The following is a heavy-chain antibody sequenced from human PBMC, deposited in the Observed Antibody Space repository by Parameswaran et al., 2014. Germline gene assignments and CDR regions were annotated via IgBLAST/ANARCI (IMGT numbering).Heavy chain of an antibody. CDR3: ARVSYSNYITYYSYGMDV. J-gene: IGHJ6*02. CDR2: INHSGST. Sequence: RWIRQPPGKGLEWIGEINHSGSTNYNPSLKSRVSLSVDTSKNQFSLKLSSVTAADTAVYYCARVSYSNYITYYSYGMDVWGQGTTVTVSS. D-gene: IGHD4-11*01. V-gene: IGHV4-34*01.